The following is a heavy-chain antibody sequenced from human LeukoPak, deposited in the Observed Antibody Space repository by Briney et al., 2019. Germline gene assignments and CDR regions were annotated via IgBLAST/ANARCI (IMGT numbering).Heavy chain of an antibody. Sequence: GASVKVSCKASGYTFSNFGISWVRQAPGQGLEWMGWISGNNDNPNYGQKFQGRLTVTTDSSTGTAYVELRNLRSDDTAVYYCARDGTSTDDYWGQGTLVTVSS. J-gene: IGHJ4*02. D-gene: IGHD2-2*01. V-gene: IGHV1-18*01. CDR1: GYTFSNFG. CDR3: ARDGTSTDDY. CDR2: ISGNNDNP.